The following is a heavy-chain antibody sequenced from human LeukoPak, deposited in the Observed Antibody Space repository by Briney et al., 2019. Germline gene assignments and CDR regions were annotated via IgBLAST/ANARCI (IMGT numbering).Heavy chain of an antibody. CDR3: ARHPPDSYSSSWYEYFQH. D-gene: IGHD6-13*01. J-gene: IGHJ1*01. CDR1: GGSISSSSYY. Sequence: SETLSLTCTDSGGSISSSSYYWGWIRQPPGKGLEWIGSIYYSGSTYYNPSLKSRVTISVDTSKNQFSLKLSSVTAADTAVYYCARHPPDSYSSSWYEYFQHWGQGTLVTVSS. CDR2: IYYSGST. V-gene: IGHV4-39*01.